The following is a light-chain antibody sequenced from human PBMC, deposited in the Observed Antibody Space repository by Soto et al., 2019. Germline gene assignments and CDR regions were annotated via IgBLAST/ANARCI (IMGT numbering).Light chain of an antibody. J-gene: IGKJ4*01. CDR2: GAS. CDR3: QQYASSPLT. V-gene: IGKV3-20*01. CDR1: QSVGRNF. Sequence: EIVLTQSPDTLSVSPGERATLSCRASQSVGRNFLAWYQQKPGQAPRLLIHGASSRATGIPDRFSGSGSETDFTLTFSRLEPEDFAVYYCQQYASSPLTFGGGTKVETK.